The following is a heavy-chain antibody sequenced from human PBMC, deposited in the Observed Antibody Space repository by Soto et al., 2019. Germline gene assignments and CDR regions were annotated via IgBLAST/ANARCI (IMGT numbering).Heavy chain of an antibody. V-gene: IGHV4-34*01. CDR2: INHSGST. CDR1: GGSFSGYY. J-gene: IGHJ5*02. CDR3: ARDSYYDSSGPVWFDP. Sequence: QVQLQQWGAGLLKPSETLSLTCAVYGGSFSGYYWSWIRQPPGKGLEWIGEINHSGSTNYNPSLKSRVTISVDTSKNQFSLKLSSVTAADTAVYYCARDSYYDSSGPVWFDPWGQGTLVTVSS. D-gene: IGHD3-22*01.